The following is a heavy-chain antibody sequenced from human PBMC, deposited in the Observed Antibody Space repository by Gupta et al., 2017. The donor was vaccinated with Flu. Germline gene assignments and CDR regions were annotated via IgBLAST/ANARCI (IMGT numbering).Heavy chain of an antibody. CDR2: ISYDGSNK. Sequence: QVQLVESGGGVVQPGRSLRLSCAAAGSTLGSYGMHWVRQAPGKGLEWVAVISYDGSNKYYADSVKGRFTISRDNSKNTLYLQMNSLRAEDTAVYYCAKDIVAGALLIYYYYGMDVWGQGTTVTVSS. D-gene: IGHD5-12*01. CDR1: GSTLGSYG. V-gene: IGHV3-30*18. CDR3: AKDIVAGALLIYYYYGMDV. J-gene: IGHJ6*02.